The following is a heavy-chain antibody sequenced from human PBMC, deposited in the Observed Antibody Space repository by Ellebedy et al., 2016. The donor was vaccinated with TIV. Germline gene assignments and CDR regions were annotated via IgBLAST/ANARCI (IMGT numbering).Heavy chain of an antibody. J-gene: IGHJ6*02. D-gene: IGHD2-15*01. CDR2: ISSSRTTI. V-gene: IGHV3-48*01. CDR3: AREMGYCSGGSCYARLYYYNGMDV. CDR1: GFTFSSSS. Sequence: PGGSLRLSCAASGFTFSSSSMNWVRQAPGKGLEWVSYISSSRTTIYYADSVKGRFTISRDNAKNSLYLQMNSLRVEDTAVYYCAREMGYCSGGSCYARLYYYNGMDVWGQGTTVTVSS.